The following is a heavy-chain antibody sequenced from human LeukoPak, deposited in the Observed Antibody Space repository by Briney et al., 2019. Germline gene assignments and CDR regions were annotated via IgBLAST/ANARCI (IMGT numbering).Heavy chain of an antibody. Sequence: GGSLRLSCAASGFTFSSYSMNWVRQAPGKGLEWVSSISSSSSYICYADSVKGRFTISRDNAKNSLYLQMNSLRAEDTAVYYCARDLRSGSYPYDYWGQGTLVTVSS. V-gene: IGHV3-21*01. CDR1: GFTFSSYS. CDR2: ISSSSSYI. CDR3: ARDLRSGSYPYDY. J-gene: IGHJ4*02. D-gene: IGHD1-26*01.